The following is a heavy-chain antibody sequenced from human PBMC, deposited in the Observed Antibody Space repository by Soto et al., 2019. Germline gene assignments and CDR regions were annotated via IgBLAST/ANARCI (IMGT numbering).Heavy chain of an antibody. Sequence: QRGRSLILGCAAFGFTFSSYWMQWVRQAPGKGLVWVSRINSDGSSTSYADSVKGRFTISRDNAKNTLYLQMNSLRAEETAVYYCAREGNEYRSSSYAFWGQGTLVSVSS. CDR2: INSDGSST. CDR3: AREGNEYRSSSYAF. CDR1: GFTFSSYW. V-gene: IGHV3-74*01. J-gene: IGHJ4*02. D-gene: IGHD6-6*01.